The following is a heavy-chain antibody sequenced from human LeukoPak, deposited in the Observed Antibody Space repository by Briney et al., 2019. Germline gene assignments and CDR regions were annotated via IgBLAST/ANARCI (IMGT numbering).Heavy chain of an antibody. CDR1: GFSLSTSGTC. Sequence: SGPTLVNPTQTLTLTCTFSGFSLSTSGTCVSWIRQPPGKALEWLARIDWDDDKYYSTSLKTRLTISKDTSKNQVVLTMTNMDPVDTATYYCARDPRYYGSGSYFDYWGQGTLVTVSS. V-gene: IGHV2-70*11. J-gene: IGHJ4*02. CDR3: ARDPRYYGSGSYFDY. CDR2: IDWDDDK. D-gene: IGHD3-10*01.